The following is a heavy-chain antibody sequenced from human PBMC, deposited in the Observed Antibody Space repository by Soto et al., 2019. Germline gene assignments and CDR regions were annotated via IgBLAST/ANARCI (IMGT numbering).Heavy chain of an antibody. D-gene: IGHD3-10*01. CDR1: GGSFSGYY. CDR2: INHSGST. V-gene: IGHV4-34*01. J-gene: IGHJ4*02. Sequence: QVQLQQWGAGLLKPSETLSLTCAVYGGSFSGYYWSWIRQPPGKGLEWIGEINHSGSTNYNPSLKSRVTISVDTSKNELSVKLSSLICAGTSVYYCARGAAYYGSGSYWDYWGQGTLVTVSS. CDR3: ARGAAYYGSGSYWDY.